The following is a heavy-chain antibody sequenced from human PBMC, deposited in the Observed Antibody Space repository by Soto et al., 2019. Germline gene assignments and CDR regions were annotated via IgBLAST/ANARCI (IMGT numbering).Heavy chain of an antibody. CDR1: DVKIVSHA. CDR3: AKDGIAAPFV. V-gene: IGHV3-23*01. CDR2: ISGSGGST. Sequence: GGPKRHSKRAADVKIVSHAVSWVRQAQGKGLEWVSAISGSGGSTYYADSVKGRFTISRDNSKNTLYLQMNSLRAEDTAVYYCAKDGIAAPFVWGQGNTVTGSS. D-gene: IGHD6-13*01. J-gene: IGHJ6*02.